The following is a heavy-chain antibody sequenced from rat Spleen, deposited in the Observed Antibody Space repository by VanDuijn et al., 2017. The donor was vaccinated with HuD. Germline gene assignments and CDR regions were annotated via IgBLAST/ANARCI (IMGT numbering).Heavy chain of an antibody. CDR2: INTDGGDT. CDR1: GFTFNNYW. V-gene: IGHV5-31*01. D-gene: IGHD1-9*01. Sequence: EVQLVESGGGLVQPGRSLKLSCVASGFTFNNYWMTWIRQAPGKGLEWVSSINTDGGDTYYSDSVKGRFTISGNNAKSTLYLQVDSLRSEDTAIYYCARPTTGIPFNYWGQGVMVTVSS. CDR3: ARPTTGIPFNY. J-gene: IGHJ2*01.